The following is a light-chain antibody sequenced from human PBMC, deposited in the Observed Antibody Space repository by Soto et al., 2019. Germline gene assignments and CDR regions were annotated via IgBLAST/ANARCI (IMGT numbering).Light chain of an antibody. CDR1: SSDFGAFNY. J-gene: IGLJ1*01. Sequence: QSALTQPASVSGSPGQAITISCSGTSSDFGAFNYVSWYQQHPGKAPKLMIYDVSNRPSGVSNRFSGSKSGNTASLTISGLRAEDEADYYCNSYTSNNTYVFGTGTKVTV. CDR3: NSYTSNNTYV. CDR2: DVS. V-gene: IGLV2-14*03.